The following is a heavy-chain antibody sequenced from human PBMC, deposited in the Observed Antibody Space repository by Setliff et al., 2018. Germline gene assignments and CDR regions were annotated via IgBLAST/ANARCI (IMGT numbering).Heavy chain of an antibody. D-gene: IGHD3-3*01. Sequence: ETLSLTCAASGGSFSDYYWTWIRQPPGKGLEWIGEINHSGNTKSKPSLKSRVTITVDPSKNQFSLKLNSVTAADTAVYYCARGVTGYNFWSGDRYYMDVWGKGTTVTVSS. J-gene: IGHJ6*03. CDR1: GGSFSDYY. V-gene: IGHV4-34*01. CDR2: INHSGNT. CDR3: ARGVTGYNFWSGDRYYMDV.